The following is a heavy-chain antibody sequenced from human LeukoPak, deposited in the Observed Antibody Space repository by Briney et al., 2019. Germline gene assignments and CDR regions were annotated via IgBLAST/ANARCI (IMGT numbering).Heavy chain of an antibody. CDR3: ARWERAANTFDY. Sequence: PGGSLRLSCAASGFTFSDYYMSWIRQTPGKGLEWVSYISSSGSTIYYADSVKGRFTISRDNAKNSLYLQMNSLRAEDTAVYYCARWERAANTFDYWGQGTLVTVSS. CDR1: GFTFSDYY. V-gene: IGHV3-11*01. J-gene: IGHJ4*02. D-gene: IGHD1-26*01. CDR2: ISSSGSTI.